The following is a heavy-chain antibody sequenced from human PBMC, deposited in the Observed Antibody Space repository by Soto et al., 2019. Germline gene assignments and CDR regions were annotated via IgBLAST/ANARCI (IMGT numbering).Heavy chain of an antibody. Sequence: QPGGSLRLSCAASGFTFSSYSMNWVRQAPGKGLEWVSYISSSSSTIYYADSVKGRFTISRDNAKNSLYLQMNSLRDEDTAVYYCARESVVVVPAAYNWFDPWGQGTLVTVSS. V-gene: IGHV3-48*02. D-gene: IGHD2-2*01. J-gene: IGHJ5*02. CDR2: ISSSSSTI. CDR3: ARESVVVVPAAYNWFDP. CDR1: GFTFSSYS.